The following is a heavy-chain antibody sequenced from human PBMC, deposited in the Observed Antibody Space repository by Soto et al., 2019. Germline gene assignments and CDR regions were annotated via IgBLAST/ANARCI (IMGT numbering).Heavy chain of an antibody. CDR2: INPNSGGT. D-gene: IGHD6-13*01. Sequence: ASVKVYCKAAGYTFTGYYMHWGRQAPRQGLEWMGWINPNSGGTNYAQKFQGWVTMTRDTSISTAYMELSSLRDEDTAVYYCARGNSWYPSEYYYYGMDVWGQGTTVTVSS. V-gene: IGHV1-2*04. CDR3: ARGNSWYPSEYYYYGMDV. J-gene: IGHJ6*02. CDR1: GYTFTGYY.